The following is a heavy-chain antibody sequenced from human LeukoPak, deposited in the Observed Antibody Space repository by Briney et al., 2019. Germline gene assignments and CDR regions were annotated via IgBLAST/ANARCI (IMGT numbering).Heavy chain of an antibody. CDR3: AKDRGPGILWFGELLGGAFDI. CDR1: GFTFDDYA. Sequence: GRSLRLSCAASGFTFDDYAMHWVRQAPGKGLEWVSGISWNSGSIDYADSVKGRFTISRDNAKNSLYLQMNSLRAEDMALYYCAKDRGPGILWFGELLGGAFDIWGQGTMVTVSS. J-gene: IGHJ3*02. CDR2: ISWNSGSI. D-gene: IGHD3-10*01. V-gene: IGHV3-9*03.